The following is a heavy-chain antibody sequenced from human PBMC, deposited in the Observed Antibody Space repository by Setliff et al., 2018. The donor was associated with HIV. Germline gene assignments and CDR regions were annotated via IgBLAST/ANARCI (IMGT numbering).Heavy chain of an antibody. CDR3: VRYHDSDFSGDPDWFDP. CDR1: GGSFSGYY. Sequence: SETLSLTCAVYGGSFSGYYWSWVRQPPGKGLEWIGAINHSGDSRYNPSLKSRVTISVDTSKNQFSLNLNSVTAADTAVYYCVRYHDSDFSGDPDWFDPWGQGILVTVSS. V-gene: IGHV4-34*01. D-gene: IGHD2-15*01. J-gene: IGHJ5*02. CDR2: INHSGDS.